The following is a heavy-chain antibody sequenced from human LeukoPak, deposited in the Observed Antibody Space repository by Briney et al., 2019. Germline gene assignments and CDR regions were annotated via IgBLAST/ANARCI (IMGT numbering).Heavy chain of an antibody. J-gene: IGHJ4*02. Sequence: GESLKISCKGSGYTFTSYGISWVRQAPGQGLEWMGWISAYNGNTNYAQKLQGRVTMTADTSTSTAYMELRSLRSDDTAVYYYARVAYRGYYGYWGQGTLVTVSS. CDR2: ISAYNGNT. V-gene: IGHV1-18*01. CDR3: ARVAYRGYYGY. CDR1: GYTFTSYG. D-gene: IGHD3-3*01.